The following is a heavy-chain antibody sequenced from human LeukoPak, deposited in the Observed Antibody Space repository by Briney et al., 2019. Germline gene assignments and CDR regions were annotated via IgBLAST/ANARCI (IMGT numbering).Heavy chain of an antibody. CDR2: IKQDGSET. CDR3: ARIGYRSSSFDY. CDR1: GFTLSYYW. Sequence: GGSLRLSCVASGFTLSYYWMSWVRQAPGKGLEWVANIKQDGSETDYVDFMKGRFTISRDNAKNSVYLQVNSLRAEDTAVYHCARIGYRSSSFDYWGQGTLVTVSS. D-gene: IGHD6-13*01. V-gene: IGHV3-7*01. J-gene: IGHJ4*02.